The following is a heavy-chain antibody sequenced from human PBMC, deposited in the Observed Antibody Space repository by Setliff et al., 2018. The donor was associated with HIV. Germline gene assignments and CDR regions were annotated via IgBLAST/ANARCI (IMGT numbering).Heavy chain of an antibody. CDR2: IEQDGSEI. CDR1: GFTFSNYW. Sequence: RLGGSLRLSCAASGFTFSNYWMDWVRQAPGKGLEWVATIEQDGSEIYYMDSVKGRFTISRDNARTSLFLEMRSLRDEDTAVYLCANLWELGAWGQGTLVTVSS. D-gene: IGHD3-16*01. V-gene: IGHV3-7*03. CDR3: ANLWELGA. J-gene: IGHJ5*02.